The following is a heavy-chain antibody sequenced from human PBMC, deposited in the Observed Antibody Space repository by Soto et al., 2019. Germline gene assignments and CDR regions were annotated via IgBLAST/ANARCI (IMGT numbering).Heavy chain of an antibody. J-gene: IGHJ3*02. CDR1: GFTFSSYS. Sequence: GESLKISCAASGFTFSSYSMNWVRQAPGKGLEWVSSISSSSSYIYYADSVKGRFTISRDNAKNSLYLQMNSLRAEDTAVYYCARDYIGYCSSTSCDAFDIWGQGTMVTVSS. CDR3: ARDYIGYCSSTSCDAFDI. CDR2: ISSSSSYI. V-gene: IGHV3-21*01. D-gene: IGHD2-2*01.